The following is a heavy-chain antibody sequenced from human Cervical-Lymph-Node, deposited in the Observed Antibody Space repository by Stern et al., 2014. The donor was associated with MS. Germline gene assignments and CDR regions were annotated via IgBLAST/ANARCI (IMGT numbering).Heavy chain of an antibody. CDR3: AREMASGYDLPDY. V-gene: IGHV1-2*02. Sequence: VQLVESGAEVKKPGASVKVSCKASGYTFTGYYMHWGRKAPGPGLERMGWINPKGGGTNYEQKFQGRVTTTVGNSIRKAFMVLNRLRSDDTAVYYCAREMASGYDLPDYWGQGTLVIVSS. CDR1: GYTFTGYY. J-gene: IGHJ4*02. D-gene: IGHD5-12*01. CDR2: INPKGGGT.